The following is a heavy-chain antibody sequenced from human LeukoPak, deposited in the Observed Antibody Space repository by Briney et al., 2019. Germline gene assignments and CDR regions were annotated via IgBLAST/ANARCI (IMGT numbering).Heavy chain of an antibody. J-gene: IGHJ4*02. CDR2: INPDGSAK. Sequence: GGSLRLSCAASGFIFSDHWVIWVRQAPGKGLEWVAKINPDGSAKSYVDSVKGRFTISRDNAKNSLYLQMNSPRAEDTAVYYCARDPRWRFDYWGQGTLVTVSS. CDR1: GFIFSDHW. CDR3: ARDPRWRFDY. V-gene: IGHV3-7*04. D-gene: IGHD3-16*02.